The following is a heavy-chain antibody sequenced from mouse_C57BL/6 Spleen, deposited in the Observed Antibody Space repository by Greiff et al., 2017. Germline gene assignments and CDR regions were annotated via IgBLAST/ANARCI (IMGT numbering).Heavy chain of an antibody. J-gene: IGHJ3*01. CDR2: ISYDGSN. D-gene: IGHD4-1*02. CDR1: GYSITSGYY. V-gene: IGHV3-6*01. CDR3: ARGATGPSWFAY. Sequence: EVKLMESGPGLVKPSQSLSLTCSVTGYSITSGYYWNWIRQFPGNKLEWMGYISYDGSNNYNPSLKNRISITRDTSKNQFFLKLNSVTTEDTATHYCARGATGPSWFAYWGQGTLVTVSA.